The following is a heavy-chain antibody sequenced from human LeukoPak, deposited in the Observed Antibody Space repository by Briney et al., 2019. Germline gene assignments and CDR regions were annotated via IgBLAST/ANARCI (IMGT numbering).Heavy chain of an antibody. CDR3: ARSRGSPNTGEDAFDI. CDR2: ISYDGNNK. Sequence: GGSLRLSCAASRFTFSHYAMHWVRQAPGKGLEWVAVISYDGNNKYYADSVKGRFTISRDNSRNTLSLQMNSLRAEDTAVYYCARSRGSPNTGEDAFDIWGQGTPVTVSS. CDR1: RFTFSHYA. V-gene: IGHV3-30-3*01. D-gene: IGHD2-8*02. J-gene: IGHJ3*02.